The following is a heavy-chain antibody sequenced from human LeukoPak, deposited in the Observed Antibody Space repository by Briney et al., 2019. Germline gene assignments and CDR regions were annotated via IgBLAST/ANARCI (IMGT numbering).Heavy chain of an antibody. J-gene: IGHJ4*02. D-gene: IGHD3-10*01. Sequence: SVKVSCKASGGTFSSYAISWVRQAPGQGLEWMGRIIPILGIANYAQKFQGRVTITADKSTSTAYMELSSLRSEDTAVYYCAGAVSYYGSGSYHDYWGQGTLVTVSS. CDR2: IIPILGIA. V-gene: IGHV1-69*04. CDR1: GGTFSSYA. CDR3: AGAVSYYGSGSYHDY.